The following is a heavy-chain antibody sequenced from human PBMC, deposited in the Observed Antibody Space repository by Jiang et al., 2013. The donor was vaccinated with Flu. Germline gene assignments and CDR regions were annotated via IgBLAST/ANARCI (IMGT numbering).Heavy chain of an antibody. Sequence: LLKPSETLSLTCAVYGGSFSGYYWSWIRQPPGKGLEWIGEINHSGSTNYNPSLKSRVTISVDTSKNQFSRKLSSVTAADTAVYYCARGALMVRGATQWGQGTLVTVSS. CDR3: ARGALMVRGATQ. V-gene: IGHV4-34*01. J-gene: IGHJ4*02. CDR2: INHSGST. CDR1: GGSFSGYY. D-gene: IGHD3-10*01.